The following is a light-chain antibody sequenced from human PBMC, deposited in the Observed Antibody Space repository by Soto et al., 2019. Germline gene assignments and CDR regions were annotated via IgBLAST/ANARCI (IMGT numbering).Light chain of an antibody. V-gene: IGKV1-33*01. Sequence: DIPMTQSPSSLSAYVRDRVTIACHSSHDVGWNLNWFHQKPGKAPKLLIYDASNLETGVPSRFSGSGSGTDFSLTISSLQPEDVVTYFCQQYSSMLSFGGGT. CDR1: HDVGWN. CDR3: QQYSSMLS. CDR2: DAS. J-gene: IGKJ4*01.